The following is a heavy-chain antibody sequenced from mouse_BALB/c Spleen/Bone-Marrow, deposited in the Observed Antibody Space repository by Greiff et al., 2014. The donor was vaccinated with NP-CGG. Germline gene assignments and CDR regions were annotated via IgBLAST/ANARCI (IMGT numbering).Heavy chain of an antibody. CDR2: ISNGSSTI. D-gene: IGHD2-4*01. J-gene: IGHJ4*01. Sequence: EVQLMESGGGLVQPGGSRKLSCAASGFTFSSFGMHWVRQAPEKGLEWVAYISNGSSTIYYADTVKGRFTVSRDNPKNTLFLQMTSLRSEDTAMYYCARKGAMITHYYAMDYWGQGTSVTVSS. V-gene: IGHV5-17*02. CDR3: ARKGAMITHYYAMDY. CDR1: GFTFSSFG.